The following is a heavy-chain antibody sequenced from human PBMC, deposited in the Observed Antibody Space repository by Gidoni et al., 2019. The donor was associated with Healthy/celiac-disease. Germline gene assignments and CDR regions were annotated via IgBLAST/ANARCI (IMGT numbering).Heavy chain of an antibody. CDR1: GCPFGSYA. CDR3: AKDLGQLATFFDY. Sequence: EVQLLESGGGLVQPGGFLRLSGAASGCPFGSYALSWVRQAPGEGLEWVSAISGSGGSTYYADSVKGRFTISRDNSKNTLYLQMNSLRAEDTAVYYCAKDLGQLATFFDYWGQGTLVTVSS. D-gene: IGHD6-13*01. CDR2: ISGSGGST. V-gene: IGHV3-23*01. J-gene: IGHJ4*02.